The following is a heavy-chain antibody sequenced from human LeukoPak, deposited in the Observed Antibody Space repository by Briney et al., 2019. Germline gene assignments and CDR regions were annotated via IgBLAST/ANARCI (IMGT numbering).Heavy chain of an antibody. CDR2: IKEDGTET. Sequence: GGSLRLSCAASGFIFISNWMGSVRLAPGKGLEWVANIKEDGTETYYVDSVKGRFTISRDNAKNSLYLQMNSLRVEDTAVYYCAKEGRSLQTYWGQGTLVTVSS. V-gene: IGHV3-7*03. CDR1: GFIFISNW. D-gene: IGHD5-24*01. J-gene: IGHJ4*02. CDR3: AKEGRSLQTY.